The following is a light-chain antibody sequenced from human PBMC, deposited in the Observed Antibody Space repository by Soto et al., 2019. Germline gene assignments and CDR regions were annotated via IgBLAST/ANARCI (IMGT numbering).Light chain of an antibody. CDR2: LNSDGSH. J-gene: IGLJ1*01. V-gene: IGLV4-69*01. CDR1: SGHSSYA. CDR3: QTWGTGTPV. Sequence: QLVLTQSPSASASLGASVKLTCTLSSGHSSYAIAWHQQQPGKGPRYLMKLNSDGSHSKGDGIPERFSGSSSGAERYLTISSRQSEDEADYYCQTWGTGTPVFGTGTKVTVL.